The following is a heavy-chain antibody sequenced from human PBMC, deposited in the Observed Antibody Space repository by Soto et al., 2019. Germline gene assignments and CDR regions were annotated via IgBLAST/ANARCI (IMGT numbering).Heavy chain of an antibody. Sequence: PGESLKISCKGSGYNFTTFWIGWVRQVPGKGLEWMGIIYPGDSETKYSPDFEGQFTISADRSTNTAYLQWRRLMASDTAMYYCARLGFPGAIYFDSWGLGTLVTVSS. J-gene: IGHJ4*02. CDR2: IYPGDSET. CDR3: ARLGFPGAIYFDS. CDR1: GYNFTTFW. V-gene: IGHV5-51*01.